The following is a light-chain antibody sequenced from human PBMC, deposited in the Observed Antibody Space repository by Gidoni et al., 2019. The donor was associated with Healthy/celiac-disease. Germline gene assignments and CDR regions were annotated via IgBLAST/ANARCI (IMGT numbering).Light chain of an antibody. J-gene: IGLJ2*01. CDR2: QDS. CDR3: QAWDSSTVV. Sequence: SYELTQPPSASVSPGQTASITCSGDKLGDKYACWYQQKPGQSPVLVIYQDSKRPSGIPEGFSGSNSGNTATLTISGTQAMDEADYYCQAWDSSTVVFGGGTKLTVL. CDR1: KLGDKY. V-gene: IGLV3-1*01.